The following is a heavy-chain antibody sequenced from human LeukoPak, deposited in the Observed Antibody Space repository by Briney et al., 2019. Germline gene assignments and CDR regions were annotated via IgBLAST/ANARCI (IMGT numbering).Heavy chain of an antibody. CDR3: ARVTGIAVAGTSRSLGY. V-gene: IGHV1-2*02. D-gene: IGHD6-19*01. CDR2: INPNSGGT. CDR1: GYTFTGYY. Sequence: GASVKVSCKASGYTFTGYYMHWLRQAPGQGLEWMGWINPNSGGTNYAQKFQGRVTMTRDTSISTAYMELSRLRSDDTAVYYCARVTGIAVAGTSRSLGYWGQGTLVTVSS. J-gene: IGHJ4*02.